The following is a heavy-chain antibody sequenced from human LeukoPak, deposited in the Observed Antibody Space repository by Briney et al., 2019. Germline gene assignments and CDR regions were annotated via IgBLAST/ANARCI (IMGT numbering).Heavy chain of an antibody. CDR3: AKRGVVIRVILVGFHKEAYYFDS. CDR2: ISDSGRGT. D-gene: IGHD3-22*01. J-gene: IGHJ4*02. CDR1: GITLSNYG. V-gene: IGHV3-23*01. Sequence: GGSLRLSCAVSGITLSNYGMSWVRPPPGKGLEWVAGISDSGRGTNYADSVKGRFTISRDNPKNTLYLQMNSLRAEDTAVYFCAKRGVVIRVILVGFHKEAYYFDSWGQGALVTVSS.